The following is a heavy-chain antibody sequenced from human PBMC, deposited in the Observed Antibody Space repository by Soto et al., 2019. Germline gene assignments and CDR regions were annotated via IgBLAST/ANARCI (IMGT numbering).Heavy chain of an antibody. Sequence: QVQLQQWGAGLLKPSETLSLTCAVYGGSFSGYYWSWIRQPPGKGLEGIGEINHSGSTNYNPSLTSGFTISVDTSKNQFSLKLSSVPAADTAVYYCARARSIAIPYRSSPYFDYWRQGTLVTVSS. V-gene: IGHV4-34*01. CDR3: ARARSIAIPYRSSPYFDY. J-gene: IGHJ4*02. CDR1: GGSFSGYY. CDR2: INHSGST. D-gene: IGHD6-6*01.